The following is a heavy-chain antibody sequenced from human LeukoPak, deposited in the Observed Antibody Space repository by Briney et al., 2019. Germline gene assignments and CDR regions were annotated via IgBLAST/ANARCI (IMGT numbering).Heavy chain of an antibody. CDR1: ILIFSIQA. CDR3: AKSLDTAMVYFDY. D-gene: IGHD5-18*01. Sequence: RLSCAASILIFSIQAMRCVSQARGKGWEGGTVISGIGGIIYYADSVKGRFTISRDNSKNTLYLQMNSLRAEDTAVYYCAKSLDTAMVYFDYWGQGTLVTVSS. V-gene: IGHV3-23*01. CDR2: ISGIGGII. J-gene: IGHJ4*02.